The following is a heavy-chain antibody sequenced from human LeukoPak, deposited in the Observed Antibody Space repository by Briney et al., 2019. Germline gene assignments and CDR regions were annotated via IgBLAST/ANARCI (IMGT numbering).Heavy chain of an antibody. V-gene: IGHV1-69*04. CDR2: IIPILGIA. J-gene: IGHJ6*02. CDR1: GGTFSSYA. D-gene: IGHD2-2*01. CDR3: ASEFYCSSTSCYVNYYYGMDV. Sequence: ASVKVSCKASGGTFSSYAISWVRQAPGQGLEWMGRIIPILGIANYAQKFQGRVTITADKSTSTAYMELSSLRSEDTAVYYCASEFYCSSTSCYVNYYYGMDVWGQGTTVTVSS.